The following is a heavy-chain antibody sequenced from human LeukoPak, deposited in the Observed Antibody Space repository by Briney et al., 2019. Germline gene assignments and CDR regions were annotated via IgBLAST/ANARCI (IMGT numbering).Heavy chain of an antibody. CDR1: GGTFSSYA. CDR3: ARGRGYCSGGSCYFGYY. J-gene: IGHJ4*02. Sequence: GASVKVSCKASGGTFSSYAISWVRQAPGQGLEGMGGIIPIFGTANYAQKFQGRVTITADKSTSTAYMELSSLRSEDTAVYYCARGRGYCSGGSCYFGYYWGQGTLVTVSS. D-gene: IGHD2-15*01. CDR2: IIPIFGTA. V-gene: IGHV1-69*06.